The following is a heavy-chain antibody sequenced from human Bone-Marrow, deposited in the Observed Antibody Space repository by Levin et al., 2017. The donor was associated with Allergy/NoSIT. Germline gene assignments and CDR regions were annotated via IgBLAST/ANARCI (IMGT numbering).Heavy chain of an antibody. V-gene: IGHV3-48*03. D-gene: IGHD6-13*01. CDR3: ARSSPGAAAAGTGWFDP. CDR1: GFTFSSYE. CDR2: ISSSGSTI. J-gene: IGHJ5*02. Sequence: GGSLRLSCAASGFTFSSYEMNWVRQAPGKGLEWVSYISSSGSTIYYADSVKGRFTISRDNAKNSLYLQMNSLRAEDTAVYYCARSSPGAAAAGTGWFDPWGQGTLVTVSS.